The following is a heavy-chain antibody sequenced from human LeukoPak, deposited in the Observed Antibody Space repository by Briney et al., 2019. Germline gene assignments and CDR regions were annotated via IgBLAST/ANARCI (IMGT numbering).Heavy chain of an antibody. Sequence: SETLSLTCAVYGGSFSGYYWSWIRQPPGKGLEWIGEINHSGSTNYNPSLKSRVTISVDTSKNQFSLKLTSVTAADTAVYYCATLGEYYNSSGYYYNWGQGTLVTVSS. CDR3: ATLGEYYNSSGYYYN. CDR1: GGSFSGYY. CDR2: INHSGST. J-gene: IGHJ4*02. V-gene: IGHV4-34*01. D-gene: IGHD3-22*01.